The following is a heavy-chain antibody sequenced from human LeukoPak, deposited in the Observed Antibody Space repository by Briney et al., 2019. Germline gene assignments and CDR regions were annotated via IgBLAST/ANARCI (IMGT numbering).Heavy chain of an antibody. CDR2: LLHDGSEK. Sequence: GGSLRLSCAASGFTLSGFAMHWVRQAPGKGLEWVAVLLHDGSEKYYADSVKGRFTISRDTSKNMVYLQMNSLRAEKTAVYYCARDLGGYGYYGMDVWGQGTTVTVSS. D-gene: IGHD3-22*01. V-gene: IGHV3-30-3*01. J-gene: IGHJ6*02. CDR1: GFTLSGFA. CDR3: ARDLGGYGYYGMDV.